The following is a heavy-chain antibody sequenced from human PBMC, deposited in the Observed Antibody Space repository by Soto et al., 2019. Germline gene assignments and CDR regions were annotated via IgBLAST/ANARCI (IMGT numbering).Heavy chain of an antibody. CDR1: GGSISSYY. Sequence: SETLSLTCTVSGGSISSYYWSWIRQPPGKGLEWIGYIYYSGSTNYNPSLKSRVTISVDTSKNQFSLKLSSVTAADTAVYYCAREAYVKNWFDPWGQGTLVTVSS. V-gene: IGHV4-59*12. J-gene: IGHJ5*02. D-gene: IGHD2-8*01. CDR2: IYYSGST. CDR3: AREAYVKNWFDP.